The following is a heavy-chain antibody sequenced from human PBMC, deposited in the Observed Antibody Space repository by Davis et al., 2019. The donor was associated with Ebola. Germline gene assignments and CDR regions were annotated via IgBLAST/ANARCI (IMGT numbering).Heavy chain of an antibody. J-gene: IGHJ4*02. V-gene: IGHV3-48*02. D-gene: IGHD4-17*01. Sequence: GESLKISCAASGFTFSSYSMNWVRQAPGKGLEWVSYISSSSSTIYYADSVKGRFTIPRDNAKNSLYLQMNSLRDEDTAVYYCARDDYGDYGYWGQGTLVTVSS. CDR1: GFTFSSYS. CDR3: ARDDYGDYGY. CDR2: ISSSSSTI.